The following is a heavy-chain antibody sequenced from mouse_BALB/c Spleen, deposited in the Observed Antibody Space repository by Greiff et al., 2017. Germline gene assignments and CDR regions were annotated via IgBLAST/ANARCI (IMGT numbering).Heavy chain of an antibody. J-gene: IGHJ2*01. CDR1: GFNIKDTY. V-gene: IGHV14-3*02. CDR2: IDPANGNT. Sequence: EVQLQQSGAELVKPGASVKLSCTASGFNIKDTYMHWVKQRPEQGLEWIGRIDPANGNTKYDPKFQGKATITADTSSNTAYLQLSSLTSEDTAVYFCARSVITPFDYWGQGTTLTVSS. D-gene: IGHD2-4*01. CDR3: ARSVITPFDY.